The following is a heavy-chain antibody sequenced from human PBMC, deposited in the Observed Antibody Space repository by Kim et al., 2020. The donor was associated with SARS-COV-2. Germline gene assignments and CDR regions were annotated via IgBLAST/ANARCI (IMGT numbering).Heavy chain of an antibody. CDR2: ISYDGSNK. CDR1: GFTFSSYA. J-gene: IGHJ4*01. V-gene: IGHV3-30-3*01. Sequence: GGSLRLSCAASGFTFSSYAMHWVRQAPGKGLEWVAVISYDGSNKYYAYSVKGLFTISRNNSNNTLYLQMNSRRADDTAVYYWARGSGSCYSRFD. CDR3: ARGSGSCYSRFD. D-gene: IGHD1-26*01.